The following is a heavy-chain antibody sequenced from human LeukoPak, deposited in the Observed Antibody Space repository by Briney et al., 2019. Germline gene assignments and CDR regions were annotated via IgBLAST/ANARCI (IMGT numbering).Heavy chain of an antibody. CDR1: GYSISSGYY. D-gene: IGHD6-13*01. J-gene: IGHJ4*02. V-gene: IGHV4-38-2*01. Sequence: KPSETLSLTCAVSGYSISSGYYWGWIRQPPGKGLEWIGSIYHSGSTYYNPSLKSRVTISVDTSKNQFSLKLSSVTAADTAVYYCASRPRIAAAGTIDYWGQGTLVTVPS. CDR3: ASRPRIAAAGTIDY. CDR2: IYHSGST.